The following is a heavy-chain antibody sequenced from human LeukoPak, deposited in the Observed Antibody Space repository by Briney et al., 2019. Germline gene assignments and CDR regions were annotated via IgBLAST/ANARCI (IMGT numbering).Heavy chain of an antibody. CDR1: GYTFTGYY. Sequence: GASVKVSCKASGYTFTGYYMHWVRQAPGQGLEWMGWINPNSGGTNYAQKFQGRVTMTRDTSISTAYMELSRLRSDDTAVYHCARVDGYYDSSGYYYFLDYWGQGTLVTVSS. CDR2: INPNSGGT. CDR3: ARVDGYYDSSGYYYFLDY. V-gene: IGHV1-2*02. J-gene: IGHJ4*02. D-gene: IGHD3-22*01.